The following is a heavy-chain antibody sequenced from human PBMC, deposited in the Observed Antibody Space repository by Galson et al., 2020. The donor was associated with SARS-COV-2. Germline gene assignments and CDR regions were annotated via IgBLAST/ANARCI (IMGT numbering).Heavy chain of an antibody. J-gene: IGHJ4*02. CDR2: INPNSGGT. CDR3: ARAVDFWSGQLDY. CDR1: GYTFTGYY. V-gene: IGHV1-2*02. D-gene: IGHD3-3*01. Sequence: ASVKVSCKASGYTFTGYYMHCVRQAPGQGLEWMGWINPNSGGTNYAQKFQGRVTMTRDTSISTAYMVLSRLRSDDTAVYYCARAVDFWSGQLDYWGQGTLVTVSS.